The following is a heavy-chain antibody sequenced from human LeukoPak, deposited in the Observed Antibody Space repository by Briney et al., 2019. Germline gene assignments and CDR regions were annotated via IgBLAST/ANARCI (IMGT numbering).Heavy chain of an antibody. D-gene: IGHD1-26*01. Sequence: SETLSLTCAVYGGSFSGYYWSWIRQPPGKGLEWIGEINHSGGTNYNPSLKSRVAMSVDTSKNQFSLKLSSVTAADTAVYYCARHEYSGSYYGLSWFDPWGQGTLVTVSS. CDR1: GGSFSGYY. J-gene: IGHJ5*02. V-gene: IGHV4-34*01. CDR2: INHSGGT. CDR3: ARHEYSGSYYGLSWFDP.